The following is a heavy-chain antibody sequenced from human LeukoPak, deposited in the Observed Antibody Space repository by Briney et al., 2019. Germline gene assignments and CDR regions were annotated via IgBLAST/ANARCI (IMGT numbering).Heavy chain of an antibody. D-gene: IGHD3-10*01. CDR3: AKDAFGSGSYTFDY. V-gene: IGHV3-30*18. J-gene: IGHJ4*02. Sequence: GGSLRLSCAASGFTFSSYGMHWVRQAPGKGLEWAAVISYDGSNKYYADSVKGRFTISRDNSKNTLYLQMNSLRAEDTAVYYCAKDAFGSGSYTFDYWGQGTLVTVSS. CDR2: ISYDGSNK. CDR1: GFTFSSYG.